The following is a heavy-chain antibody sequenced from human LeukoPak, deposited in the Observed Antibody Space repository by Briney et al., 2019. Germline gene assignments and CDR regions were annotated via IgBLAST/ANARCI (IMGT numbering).Heavy chain of an antibody. D-gene: IGHD6-25*01. V-gene: IGHV3-48*03. CDR1: GVTFSSYE. J-gene: IGHJ6*02. Sequence: PGGSLRLSCAASGVTFSSYEMNWVRQAPGKGLEWVSYISSSGSTIYYADSVKGRFTISRDNAKNSLYLQMNSLRAEDTAVYYCASGAAYYYYGMDVWGQGTTVTVSS. CDR2: ISSSGSTI. CDR3: ASGAAYYYYGMDV.